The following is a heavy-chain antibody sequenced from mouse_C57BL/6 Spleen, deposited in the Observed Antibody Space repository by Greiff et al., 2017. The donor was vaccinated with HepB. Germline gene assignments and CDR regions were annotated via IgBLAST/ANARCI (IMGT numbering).Heavy chain of an antibody. J-gene: IGHJ2*01. CDR3: ARQVALYYFDY. D-gene: IGHD1-1*02. V-gene: IGHV5-17*01. Sequence: DVHLVESGGGLVKPGGSLKLSCAASGFTFSDYGMHWVRQAPEKGLEWVAYISSGSSTIYYADTVKGRFTISRDNAKNTLFLQMTSLRSEDTAMYYCARQVALYYFDYWGQGTTLTVSS. CDR2: ISSGSSTI. CDR1: GFTFSDYG.